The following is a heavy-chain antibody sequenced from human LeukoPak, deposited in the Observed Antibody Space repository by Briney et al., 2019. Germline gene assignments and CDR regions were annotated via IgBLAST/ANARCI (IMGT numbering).Heavy chain of an antibody. D-gene: IGHD3-22*01. CDR1: GFTFSSYG. CDR3: AKGSSAYGHPTSPLFDF. J-gene: IGHJ4*02. Sequence: GRSLRLSCAASGFTFSSYGMHWVRQAPGRGLEWVAVVSADGTERHYADSVKGRFTISRDNAKNTLFLQMNSLKTEDTAVYYCAKGSSAYGHPTSPLFDFWGQGTLVTVSS. CDR2: VSADGTER. V-gene: IGHV3-30*18.